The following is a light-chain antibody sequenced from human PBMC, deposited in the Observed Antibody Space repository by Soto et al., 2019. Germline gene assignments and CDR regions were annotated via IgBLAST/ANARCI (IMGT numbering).Light chain of an antibody. CDR3: QTYGDSLFT. Sequence: EIVLTQSPGTLSLSPGERATLSCRASQRVSSSLLAWYHQKPGQAPRPLISAASSRATGIPVRFSGSGSGTDFTLTISSLEPEDFAVYYCQTYGDSLFTFGPGTKV. CDR1: QRVSSSL. J-gene: IGKJ3*01. CDR2: AAS. V-gene: IGKV3-20*01.